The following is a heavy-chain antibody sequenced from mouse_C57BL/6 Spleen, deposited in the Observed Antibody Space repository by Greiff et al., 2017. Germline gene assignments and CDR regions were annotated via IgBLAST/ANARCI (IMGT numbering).Heavy chain of an antibody. CDR1: GYAFSSYW. CDR3: ARWDYDVSYYAMDY. V-gene: IGHV1-80*01. Sequence: VQLQQSGAELVKPGASVKISCKASGYAFSSYWMNWVKQRPGKGLEWIGQIYPGDGDTNYNGKFKGKATLTADKSSSTAYMQLSSLTSEDSAVYFCARWDYDVSYYAMDYWGQGTSVTVSS. J-gene: IGHJ4*01. CDR2: IYPGDGDT. D-gene: IGHD2-4*01.